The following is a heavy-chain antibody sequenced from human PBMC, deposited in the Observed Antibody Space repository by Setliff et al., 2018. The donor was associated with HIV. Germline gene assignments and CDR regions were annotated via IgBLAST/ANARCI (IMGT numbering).Heavy chain of an antibody. CDR3: ARDRYSGSSTDY. CDR1: GFIFNNHG. D-gene: IGHD1-26*01. CDR2: IEFDGSDK. Sequence: PGGSLRLSCAASGFIFNNHGMHWVRQAPGKGPEWVTFIEFDGSDKYYVDSVKGRFTISRDNSKSMLYLQMNSLRAEDTAVYYCARDRYSGSSTDYWGQGTLVT. V-gene: IGHV3-30*02. J-gene: IGHJ4*02.